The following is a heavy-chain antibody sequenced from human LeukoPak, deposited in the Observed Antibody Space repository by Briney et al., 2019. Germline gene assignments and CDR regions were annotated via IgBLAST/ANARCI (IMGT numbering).Heavy chain of an antibody. CDR1: GFPYNTYA. V-gene: IGHV3-23*01. CDR3: AKDVGRMDGDYPNWYFDY. CDR2: ISGCDCST. D-gene: IGHD4-17*01. Sequence: SGGSLRLFCAASGFPYNTYAMSWVRQAPGRGLVWVSAISGCDCSTFYEDSVKGRFTISRDNSKDTQYLQMNSLRAEDTAVYYCAKDVGRMDGDYPNWYFDYWGQGTLVTVSS. J-gene: IGHJ4*02.